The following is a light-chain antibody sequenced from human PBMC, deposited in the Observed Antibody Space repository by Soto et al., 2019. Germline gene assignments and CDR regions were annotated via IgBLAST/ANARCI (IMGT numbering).Light chain of an antibody. CDR1: QSVSSSY. Sequence: EIVLTQSPGTLSLSPGERATLSCRASQSVSSSYLAWYQQKPGQAPRLLIYGASSRATGIPDRFSGSGSGTDFTLTISRLEPEDFAVYYCQQYGSSFSTFGQGPKVDIK. J-gene: IGKJ1*01. V-gene: IGKV3-20*01. CDR3: QQYGSSFST. CDR2: GAS.